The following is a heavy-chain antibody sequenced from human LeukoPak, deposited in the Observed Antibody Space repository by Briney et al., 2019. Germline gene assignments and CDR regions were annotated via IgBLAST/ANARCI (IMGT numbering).Heavy chain of an antibody. D-gene: IGHD6-6*01. CDR2: INPNSGGT. Sequence: ASVEVSCKASGYTFTDYYIHWVRQAPGQGLEWMGWINPNSGGTNYAQKFQGRVTMTRDTSISTAYMELSRLRSDDTAVYYCARTSIAARRADFDYWGQGTLVTVSS. V-gene: IGHV1-2*02. CDR3: ARTSIAARRADFDY. CDR1: GYTFTDYY. J-gene: IGHJ4*02.